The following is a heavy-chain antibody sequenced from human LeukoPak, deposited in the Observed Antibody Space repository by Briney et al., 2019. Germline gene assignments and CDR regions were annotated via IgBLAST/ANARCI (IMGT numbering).Heavy chain of an antibody. CDR3: ARGLMIAAAGTVDY. CDR1: GFTFSSYS. CDR2: ISSSNSYI. Sequence: GGSLRLSCAASGFTFSSYSMNWVRQAPGKGLEWVSSISSSNSYIYYADSVKGRFTISRDNAKNSLYLQMNSLRAEDTAVYYCARGLMIAAAGTVDYWGQGTLVTVSS. J-gene: IGHJ4*02. V-gene: IGHV3-21*01. D-gene: IGHD6-13*01.